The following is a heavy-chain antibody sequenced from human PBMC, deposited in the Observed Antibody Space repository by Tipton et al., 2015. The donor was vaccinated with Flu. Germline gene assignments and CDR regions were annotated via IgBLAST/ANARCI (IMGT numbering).Heavy chain of an antibody. J-gene: IGHJ6*02. D-gene: IGHD4-11*01. V-gene: IGHV1-2*02. Sequence: QVQVVQSGAEVKKPGASVKVSCKASGYTFTGYYMHWVRQAPGQGLEWMGWINPNSGGTNYAQKFQGRVTMTRDTSISTAYMELSRLRSDDTAVYYCASMTTVTSGDYYGMDVWGQGTTVTVSS. CDR3: ASMTTVTSGDYYGMDV. CDR2: INPNSGGT. CDR1: GYTFTGYY.